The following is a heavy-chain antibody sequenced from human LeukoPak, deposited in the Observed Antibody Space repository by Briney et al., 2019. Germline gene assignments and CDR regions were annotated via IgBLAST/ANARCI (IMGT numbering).Heavy chain of an antibody. CDR1: GFTFSSYS. V-gene: IGHV3-21*01. D-gene: IGHD5-12*01. CDR2: ISSSSSYI. Sequence: GGSLRLSCAASGFTFSSYSMNWVRQAPGKGLEWVSSISSSSSYIYYADSVKGRFTISRDNAKNSLYLQMNSLRAEDTAVYYCARDLVATENYFDYWGQGTLVTVSS. J-gene: IGHJ4*02. CDR3: ARDLVATENYFDY.